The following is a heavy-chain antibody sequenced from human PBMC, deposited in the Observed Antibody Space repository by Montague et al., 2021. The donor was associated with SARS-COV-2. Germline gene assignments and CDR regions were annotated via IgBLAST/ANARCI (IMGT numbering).Heavy chain of an antibody. J-gene: IGHJ4*02. CDR2: GDYSGST. D-gene: IGHD6-6*01. CDR3: ARSRANVPSRPGFDY. V-gene: IGHV4-39*07. Sequence: SETLSLTCTVSGASIITSNYYWGWLRQPPGKGLEWIGSGDYSGSTSYNPSLTSRVTMPVDPSKNQFSLTLTSVTAADTAVYYCARSRANVPSRPGFDYWGQGALVTVSS. CDR1: GASIITSNYY.